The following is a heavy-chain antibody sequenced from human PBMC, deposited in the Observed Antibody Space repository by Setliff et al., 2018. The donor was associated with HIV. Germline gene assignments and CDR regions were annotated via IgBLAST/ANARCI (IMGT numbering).Heavy chain of an antibody. CDR3: ARGGTSSNWFGP. V-gene: IGHV4-39*07. CDR2: FYYSGST. CDR1: GDSISRSRYY. D-gene: IGHD2-2*01. Sequence: ASETLSLTCVVSGDSISRSRYYWGWIRQPPGKGLEWIGSFYYSGSTSYNPSLKSRVTISLDTSKNQFSLKLTSVTAADTAVYYCARGGTSSNWFGPWGQGTLVTVSS. J-gene: IGHJ5*02.